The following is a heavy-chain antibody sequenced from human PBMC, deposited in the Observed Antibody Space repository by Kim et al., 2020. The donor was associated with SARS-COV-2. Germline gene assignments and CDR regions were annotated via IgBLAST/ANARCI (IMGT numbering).Heavy chain of an antibody. J-gene: IGHJ4*02. D-gene: IGHD3-22*01. Sequence: NKYYADSVKGRFTISRDNSKNTLYLQMNSLRAEDTAVYYCESSGSTFDYWGQGTLVTVSS. CDR3: ESSGSTFDY. V-gene: IGHV3-30*01. CDR2: NK.